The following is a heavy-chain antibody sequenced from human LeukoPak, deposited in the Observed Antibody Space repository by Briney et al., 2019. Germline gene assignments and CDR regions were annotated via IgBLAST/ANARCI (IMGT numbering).Heavy chain of an antibody. Sequence: GGSLRLSCTGSGFTFSNYAITWVRQAPGKGLEWVSTISGNGRYTYYRDSVKGRFTISRDNSKNTLYLQMNSLKTEDTAVYYCTTEGWLHTGLEYWGQGTLVTVSS. D-gene: IGHD3-3*01. J-gene: IGHJ4*02. CDR3: TTEGWLHTGLEY. CDR1: GFTFSNYA. CDR2: ISGNGRYT. V-gene: IGHV3-23*01.